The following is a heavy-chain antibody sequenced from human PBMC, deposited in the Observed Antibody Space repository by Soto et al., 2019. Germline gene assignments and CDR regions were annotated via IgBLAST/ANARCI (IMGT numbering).Heavy chain of an antibody. D-gene: IGHD3-16*01. Sequence: QITLKESGPTLVKPTQTLTLTCTFSGFSLSTSGVGVGWIRQPPGKALEWLALIYWDDDKRYSPSLKSRLTLTKDTSKNQVVLTMTNMDPVDTATYYCAHSRDSPYDYVWGSPNWFDPWGQGTLVTVSS. J-gene: IGHJ5*02. CDR2: IYWDDDK. V-gene: IGHV2-5*02. CDR3: AHSRDSPYDYVWGSPNWFDP. CDR1: GFSLSTSGVG.